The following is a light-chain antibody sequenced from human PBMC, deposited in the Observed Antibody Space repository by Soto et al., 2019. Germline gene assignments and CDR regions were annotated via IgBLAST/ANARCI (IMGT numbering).Light chain of an antibody. J-gene: IGLJ1*01. CDR3: VSYTSAYV. CDR1: GSDVGR. CDR2: GGS. V-gene: IGLV2-14*02. Sequence: QSVLAQPASVSWSPGPSITISCTGTGSDVGRVSWDQHTPGNARNLIIQGGSDRPSGISPRFSGSKSDNPASLTISGLQAEDEADYCCVSYTSAYVFGIGTKVT.